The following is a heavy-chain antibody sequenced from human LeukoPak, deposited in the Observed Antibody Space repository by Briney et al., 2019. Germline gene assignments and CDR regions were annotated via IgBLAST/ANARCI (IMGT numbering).Heavy chain of an antibody. J-gene: IGHJ3*02. Sequence: GSSVKVSCKASGGTFISYAISWVRQAPGQGLEWMGGIIPIFGTANYAQKFQGRVTITADESTSTAYMELSSLRSEDTAVYYCARDSIVVVPAATYHAFDIWGQGTMVTVSS. D-gene: IGHD2-2*01. V-gene: IGHV1-69*01. CDR1: GGTFISYA. CDR2: IIPIFGTA. CDR3: ARDSIVVVPAATYHAFDI.